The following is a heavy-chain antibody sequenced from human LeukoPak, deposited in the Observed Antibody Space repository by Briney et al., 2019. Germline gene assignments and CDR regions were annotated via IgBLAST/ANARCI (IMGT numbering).Heavy chain of an antibody. Sequence: ASVKVSCKASGYTFTSYGISWVRQAPGQGLEWMGWISAYNGNTNYAQKLQGRVTMTPDTSTSTAYMELRSLRSDDTAVYYCARSYYYDSSGYSLAFDIWGQGTMVTVSS. CDR2: ISAYNGNT. CDR3: ARSYYYDSSGYSLAFDI. V-gene: IGHV1-18*01. J-gene: IGHJ3*02. CDR1: GYTFTSYG. D-gene: IGHD3-22*01.